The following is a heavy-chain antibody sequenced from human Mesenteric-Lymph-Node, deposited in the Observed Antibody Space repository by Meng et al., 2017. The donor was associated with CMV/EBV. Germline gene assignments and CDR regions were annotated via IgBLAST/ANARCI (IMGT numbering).Heavy chain of an antibody. CDR3: ARTTVTSCYDY. CDR1: GYSFTTYW. D-gene: IGHD2-2*01. J-gene: IGHJ4*02. CDR2: IYPGDSDT. Sequence: KVSCKGSGYSFTTYWIGWVRQMPGQGLEWMGIIYPGDSDTRYSPSFQGQVTISADKSVSTAYLQWSSLKASDTAMYYCARTTVTSCYDYWGQGTLVTVSS. V-gene: IGHV5-51*01.